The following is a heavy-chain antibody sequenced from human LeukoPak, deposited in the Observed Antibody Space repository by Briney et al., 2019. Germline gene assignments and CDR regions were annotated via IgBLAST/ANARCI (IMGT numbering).Heavy chain of an antibody. J-gene: IGHJ3*02. Sequence: GRSLILSCAASGFTFDEFSMHWVRQAPGKGLEWVSGISWDSGRKGYADSVKGRLSISRDNAKNPLYLQMNSLRAEDTAVYYCARDNYDILTGPTYAFDIWGQGTMVTVSS. V-gene: IGHV3-9*01. D-gene: IGHD3-9*01. CDR1: GFTFDEFS. CDR3: ARDNYDILTGPTYAFDI. CDR2: ISWDSGRK.